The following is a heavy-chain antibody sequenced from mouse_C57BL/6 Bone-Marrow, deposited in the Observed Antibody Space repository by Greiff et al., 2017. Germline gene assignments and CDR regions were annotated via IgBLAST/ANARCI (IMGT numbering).Heavy chain of an antibody. Sequence: QVQLQQSGAELVRPGASVTLSCKASGYTFTDYEMHWVKQTSVHGLEWIGAIDPETGGTAYNQKFKGKAILTADKSSSTAYMELRSLTSEDSAVYYCTRSGLLRTWFAYWGQGTLVTVSA. J-gene: IGHJ3*01. CDR3: TRSGLLRTWFAY. V-gene: IGHV1-15*01. CDR2: IDPETGGT. D-gene: IGHD1-1*01. CDR1: GYTFTDYE.